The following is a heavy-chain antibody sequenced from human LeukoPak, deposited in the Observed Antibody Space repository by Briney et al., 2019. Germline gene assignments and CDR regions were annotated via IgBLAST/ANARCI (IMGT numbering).Heavy chain of an antibody. CDR3: ARGTDIDY. Sequence: GESLKISCKGSGYSFPSHWIVWVRQMPGKGLEWMGIIYPGDSETRYSPSFEGQVTISVDKSTYTAYLQWSSLKASDTAMYYCARGTDIDYWGQGTLVTVSS. V-gene: IGHV5-51*01. J-gene: IGHJ4*02. CDR2: IYPGDSET. CDR1: GYSFPSHW.